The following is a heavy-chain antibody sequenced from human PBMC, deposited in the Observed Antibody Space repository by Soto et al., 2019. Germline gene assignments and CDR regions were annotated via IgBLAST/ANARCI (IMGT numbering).Heavy chain of an antibody. J-gene: IGHJ3*02. V-gene: IGHV1-2*04. CDR1: GYTFTGYY. D-gene: IGHD2-2*01. CDR3: IRGLVVVPAAKRIDPDYDAFDI. Sequence: ASVKVSCKASGYTFTGYYMHWVRQAPGQGLEWMGWINPNSGGTNYAQKFQGWVTMTRDTSNSTAYMELSRLRSDDTAVYYCIRGLVVVPAAKRIDPDYDAFDIWGQGTMVTVSS. CDR2: INPNSGGT.